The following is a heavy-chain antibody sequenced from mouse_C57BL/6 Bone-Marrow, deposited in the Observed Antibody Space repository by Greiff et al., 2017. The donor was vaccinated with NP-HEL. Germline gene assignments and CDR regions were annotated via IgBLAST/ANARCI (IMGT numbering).Heavy chain of an antibody. CDR3: ARVYGRSYVESAMDY. V-gene: IGHV5-4*03. D-gene: IGHD1-1*01. CDR1: GFTFSSYA. Sequence: VMLVESGGGLVKPGGSLKLSCAASGFTFSSYAMSWVRQTPEKRLEWVATISDGGSYTYYPDNVKGRFTISRDNAKNNLYLQMSHLKSEDTAMYYCARVYGRSYVESAMDYWGQGTSVTVAS. CDR2: ISDGGSYT. J-gene: IGHJ4*01.